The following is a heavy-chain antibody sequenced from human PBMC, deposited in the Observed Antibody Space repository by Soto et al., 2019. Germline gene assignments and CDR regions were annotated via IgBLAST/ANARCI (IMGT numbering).Heavy chain of an antibody. CDR1: GFTFSSYG. V-gene: IGHV3-30*03. CDR2: ISYDGSNK. J-gene: IGHJ4*02. Sequence: PGGSLRLSCAASGFTFSSYGMHWVRQAPGKGLEWVAVISYDGSNKYYADSVKGRFTISRDNSKNTLYLQMNSLGAEDTAVYYCGTEVGATPHWGQGTLVTVSS. CDR3: GTEVGATPH. D-gene: IGHD1-26*01.